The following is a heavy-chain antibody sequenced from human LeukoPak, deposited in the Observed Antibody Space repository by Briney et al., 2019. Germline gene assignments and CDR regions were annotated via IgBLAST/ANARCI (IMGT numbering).Heavy chain of an antibody. CDR2: ISAYNGNT. Sequence: ASVKVSCKASGYTFTSYGISWVRQAPGQGLEWMGWISAYNGNTNYAQKLQGRVTMTTDTSTSTAYMELRSLRSDDPAVYYCARDYDILTGYYNGVDYWGQGTLVTVSS. CDR1: GYTFTSYG. J-gene: IGHJ4*02. V-gene: IGHV1-18*01. CDR3: ARDYDILTGYYNGVDY. D-gene: IGHD3-9*01.